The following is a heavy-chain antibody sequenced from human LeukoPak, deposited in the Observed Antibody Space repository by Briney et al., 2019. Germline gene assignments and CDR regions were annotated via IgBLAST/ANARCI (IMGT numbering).Heavy chain of an antibody. CDR1: GFTFSNAW. J-gene: IGHJ4*02. Sequence: PGGSLRLSCAASGFTFSNAWMSWVRQAPGKGLEWVANIKQDGSEKYYVDSVKGRFTISRDNAKNSLYLQMNSLRAEDTAVYYCARARDSGYDDPPDYWGQGTLVTVSS. D-gene: IGHD5-12*01. CDR2: IKQDGSEK. V-gene: IGHV3-7*01. CDR3: ARARDSGYDDPPDY.